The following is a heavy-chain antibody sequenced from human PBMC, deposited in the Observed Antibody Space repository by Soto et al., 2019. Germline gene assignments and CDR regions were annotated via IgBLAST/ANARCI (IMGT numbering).Heavy chain of an antibody. CDR3: ARQGGEQTGTSLEDNWFDP. J-gene: IGHJ5*02. CDR2: IYYSGST. V-gene: IGHV4-39*01. CDR1: GGSISSSSYY. Sequence: SETLSLTCTVSGGSISSSSYYWGWIRQPPGKGLEWIGSIYYSGSTYYNPSLKSRVTISVDTSKNQFSLKLSSVTAADTAVYYCARQGGEQTGTSLEDNWFDPWGQGTLVTVSS. D-gene: IGHD1-7*01.